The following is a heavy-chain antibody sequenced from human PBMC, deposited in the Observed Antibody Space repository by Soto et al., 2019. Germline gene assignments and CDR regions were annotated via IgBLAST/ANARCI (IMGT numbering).Heavy chain of an antibody. Sequence: ASVKVSCKASGYTFTSYYMHWVRQAPGQGLEWMGRINPSGGSTSYAQKFQGRVTMTRDTSASTAYMELSSLGSEDTAVYYCARDLGITMVRGVIIRLEYYFDYWGQGTLVTVSS. J-gene: IGHJ4*02. D-gene: IGHD3-10*01. CDR1: GYTFTSYY. CDR3: ARDLGITMVRGVIIRLEYYFDY. CDR2: INPSGGST. V-gene: IGHV1-46*01.